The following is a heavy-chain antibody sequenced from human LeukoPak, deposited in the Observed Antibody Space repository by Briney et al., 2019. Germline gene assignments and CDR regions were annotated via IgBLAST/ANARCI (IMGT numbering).Heavy chain of an antibody. CDR1: GFTVSRNY. V-gene: IGHV3-66*01. Sequence: GGSLRLSWAASGFTVSRNYMSWVRQAPGKGLECVSVIYTCGNTYYTDSVNSRFTISRDNAKNSLYLQMNSLRAEDTAVYYGARESQSAYYFDSSGYEDAFDIWGQGTMVTVSS. J-gene: IGHJ3*02. CDR2: IYTCGNT. CDR3: ARESQSAYYFDSSGYEDAFDI. D-gene: IGHD3-22*01.